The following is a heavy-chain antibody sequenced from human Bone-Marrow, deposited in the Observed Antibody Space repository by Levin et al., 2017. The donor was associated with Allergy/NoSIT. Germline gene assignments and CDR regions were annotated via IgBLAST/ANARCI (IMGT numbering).Heavy chain of an antibody. CDR2: VNNDGTNT. J-gene: IGHJ6*02. V-gene: IGHV3-74*01. CDR3: VRDWYGIDV. Sequence: LSLTCAASGFRFSNYWMHWVRQVPGKGLVWVSHVNNDGTNTFYADSVKGRFSISRDNAKNTLHLQMNSLTGEDTAVYFCVRDWYGIDVWGQGTSVTVSS. CDR1: GFRFSNYW.